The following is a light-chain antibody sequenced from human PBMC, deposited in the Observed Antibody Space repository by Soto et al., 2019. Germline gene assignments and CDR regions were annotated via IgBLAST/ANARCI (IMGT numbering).Light chain of an antibody. CDR1: SSDVGGYEY. CDR3: CSYAGSYTWV. J-gene: IGLJ3*02. CDR2: AVT. Sequence: QSALTQPRSVSGSPGQSVTISCTGTSSDVGGYEYVSWYQQYPGKAPKLMIYAVTRRPSGVPDRFSGSKSGNPASLTISGLQAEDEADYYCCSYAGSYTWVFGGGTKLTVL. V-gene: IGLV2-11*01.